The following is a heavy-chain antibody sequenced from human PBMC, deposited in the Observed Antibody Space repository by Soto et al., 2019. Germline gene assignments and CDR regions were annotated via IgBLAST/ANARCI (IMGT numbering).Heavy chain of an antibody. J-gene: IGHJ4*02. CDR1: GGPISSSTYY. CDR2: IFYSGST. V-gene: IGHV4-39*01. CDR3: ARRPGGGSCDY. D-gene: IGHD2-15*01. Sequence: SETLSLTCTVSGGPISSSTYYWGWIRQPPGKGLEWVGSIFYSGSTYYNPSLRSRVTISVDTSKNQFSRKLRSVTAADTAVYYCARRPGGGSCDYWGPGILVTVSS.